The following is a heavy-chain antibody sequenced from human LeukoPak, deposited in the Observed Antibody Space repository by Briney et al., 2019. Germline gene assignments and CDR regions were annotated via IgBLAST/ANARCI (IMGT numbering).Heavy chain of an antibody. CDR3: ARDTDECSSSSCPLDAFDI. CDR1: GYTFTSYG. D-gene: IGHD2-15*01. CDR2: ISGYNGNT. J-gene: IGHJ3*02. Sequence: ASVKVSCKASGYTFTSYGISWVRQAPGQGLEWMGWISGYNGNTNHAQKLQGRVTMTTDTSTSTAYTELRSLRSDDTAVYYCARDTDECSSSSCPLDAFDIWGQGTMVTVSS. V-gene: IGHV1-18*01.